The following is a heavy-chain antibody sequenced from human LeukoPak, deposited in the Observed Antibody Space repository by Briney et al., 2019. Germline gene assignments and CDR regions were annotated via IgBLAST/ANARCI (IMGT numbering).Heavy chain of an antibody. D-gene: IGHD1-14*01. Sequence: GGSLRLSCAASGFTFSSYGMHWVRQAPGKGLEWVAFIRYDGSNKYYADSVKGRFTISRDNSKNTLYLQMNSLRAEDTAVYYCARDEPPYYYYGMDVWGQGTTVTVSS. V-gene: IGHV3-30*02. J-gene: IGHJ6*02. CDR1: GFTFSSYG. CDR2: IRYDGSNK. CDR3: ARDEPPYYYYGMDV.